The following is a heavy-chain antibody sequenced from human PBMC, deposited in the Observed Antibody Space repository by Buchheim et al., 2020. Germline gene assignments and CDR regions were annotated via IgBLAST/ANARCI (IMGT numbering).Heavy chain of an antibody. CDR3: VHRLVRPHYATSGSYPEHVFDI. V-gene: IGHV2-5*02. CDR1: GFSLSTNGVG. Sequence: QITLKESGPTLMKPTQTLTLTCSFSGFSLSTNGVGVGWVRQPPGKALEWLALIYSDDHKRYNPSLQSRLSITKDTSNNQVVLTLTNVDPVDTATYFCVHRLVRPHYATSGSYPEHVFDIWGQGT. J-gene: IGHJ3*02. D-gene: IGHD3-22*01. CDR2: IYSDDHK.